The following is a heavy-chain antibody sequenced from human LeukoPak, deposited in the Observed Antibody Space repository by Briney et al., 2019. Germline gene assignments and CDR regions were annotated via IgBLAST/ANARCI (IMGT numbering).Heavy chain of an antibody. D-gene: IGHD1-1*01. CDR3: VRDVHNWNDDY. CDR2: IDPYSGGT. CDR1: GYTFTGYN. J-gene: IGHJ4*02. Sequence: GASVKVSCKASGYTFTGYNMHWVRQAPGRGLEWMGWIDPYSGGTTYPQKFQGRVTLTRDTSISTAYMDLRRLTSDDTAVYYCVRDVHNWNDDYWGQGTLVTVSS. V-gene: IGHV1-2*02.